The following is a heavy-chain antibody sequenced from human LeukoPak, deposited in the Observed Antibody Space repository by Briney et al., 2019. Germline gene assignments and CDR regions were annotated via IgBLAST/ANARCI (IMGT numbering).Heavy chain of an antibody. CDR1: GYSISSGYY. J-gene: IGHJ5*02. V-gene: IGHV4-38-2*02. Sequence: SETLSLTCTVSGYSISSGYYWGWIRQPPGQGLEWIGSIYHSGSTYYNPSLKSRVTISVDTSKNQFSLKLSSVTAADTAVYYCATRGYSSSLFDPWGQGTLVTVSS. CDR2: IYHSGST. D-gene: IGHD6-13*01. CDR3: ATRGYSSSLFDP.